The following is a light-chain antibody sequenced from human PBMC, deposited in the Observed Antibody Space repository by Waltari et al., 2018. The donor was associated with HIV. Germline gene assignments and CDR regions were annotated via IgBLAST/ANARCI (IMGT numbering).Light chain of an antibody. Sequence: QSALTQPASVSGSPGQSITISCTGTSSDVGGYNYVSWYQQHPGKAPKLMIYDVSKRPSGVSNRFSGSKSGNTASLTISGFQAEDEADYYCSSYTSSSTTVFGGGTKLTVL. CDR3: SSYTSSSTTV. CDR2: DVS. V-gene: IGLV2-14*01. CDR1: SSDVGGYNY. J-gene: IGLJ2*01.